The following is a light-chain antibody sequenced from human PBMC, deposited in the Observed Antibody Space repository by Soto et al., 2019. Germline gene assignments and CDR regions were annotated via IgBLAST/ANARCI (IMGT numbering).Light chain of an antibody. J-gene: IGKJ1*01. CDR3: QHRFNWPWT. Sequence: EIILTQSPDTLSLSPGERATLYCRASQTVSSNYLACWQQRPGQAPRLLIDGASTRAAGIPARFSGSGSGTDFTLTISSLEPEDFAVYYCQHRFNWPWTFGQGTKVDI. CDR2: GAS. V-gene: IGKV3D-20*02. CDR1: QTVSSNY.